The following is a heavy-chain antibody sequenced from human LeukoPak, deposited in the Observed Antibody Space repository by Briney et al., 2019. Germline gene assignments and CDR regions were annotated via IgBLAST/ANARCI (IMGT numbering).Heavy chain of an antibody. V-gene: IGHV4-59*01. CDR3: ARVKDRHNAFDI. CDR1: GGSISSYY. J-gene: IGHJ3*02. Sequence: SETLSLTCTVSGGSISSYYWSWIRQPPGKGLEWIGYIYYSGSTNYNPSLKSRVTISVDTSKNQFSLKLSSVTAADTAVYYCARVKDRHNAFDIWGQGTMVTVSS. CDR2: IYYSGST. D-gene: IGHD1-1*01.